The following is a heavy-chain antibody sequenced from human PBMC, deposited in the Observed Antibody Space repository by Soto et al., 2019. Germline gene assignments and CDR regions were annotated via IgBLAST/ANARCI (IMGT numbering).Heavy chain of an antibody. CDR3: ARGEYCGGDCYSIPHYYYGMDV. V-gene: IGHV1-69*05. J-gene: IGHJ6*02. D-gene: IGHD2-21*02. CDR2: IIPIFGTA. Sequence: ASVKVSCKASGGTFISYAISWVRQAPGQGLEWMGGIIPIFGTANYAQKFQGRVTSTTDESTRTAYMELSSLRSEETAVYYCARGEYCGGDCYSIPHYYYGMDVWGQGTTVPVSS. CDR1: GGTFISYA.